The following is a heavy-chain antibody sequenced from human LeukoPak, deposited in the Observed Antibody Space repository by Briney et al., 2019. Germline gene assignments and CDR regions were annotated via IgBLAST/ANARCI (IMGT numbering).Heavy chain of an antibody. V-gene: IGHV4-34*01. J-gene: IGHJ4*02. CDR2: LNHSGST. CDR3: ARGIFSGYSYGGGLDY. Sequence: SETLSLTCAVYGRSFSGYYWSWIRQPPGKGLEWIGELNHSGSTNYNPSLKSRVTISVDTSKNQFSLKLSSVTAADTAVYYCARGIFSGYSYGGGLDYWGQGTLVTVSS. CDR1: GRSFSGYY. D-gene: IGHD5-18*01.